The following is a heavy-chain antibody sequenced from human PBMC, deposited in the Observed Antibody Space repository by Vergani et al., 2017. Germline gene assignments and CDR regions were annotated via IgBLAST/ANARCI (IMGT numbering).Heavy chain of an antibody. CDR1: GASISSGGYY. J-gene: IGHJ5*01. D-gene: IGHD3-3*02. Sequence: QVHLQVSGPGVVKPSQTLSLTCCVSGASISSGGYYWSWIRQFPGKGLEWVGYIYYSGTTHYNPSLKSRVTISGDSSINRLFMDLTSVTAADTAVYYCAADISRNLFDYWGQGTLVTVSS. V-gene: IGHV4-31*03. CDR2: IYYSGTT. CDR3: AADISRNLFDY.